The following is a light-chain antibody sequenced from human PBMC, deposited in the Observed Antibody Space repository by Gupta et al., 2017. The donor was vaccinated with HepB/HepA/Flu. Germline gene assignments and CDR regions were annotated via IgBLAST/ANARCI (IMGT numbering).Light chain of an antibody. J-gene: IGKJ1*01. CDR3: QKYNSAPQT. V-gene: IGKV1-27*01. CDR2: AAS. Sequence: DIQMTQSPSSLSASVGDRVTITCRASQGISNYLAWYQQKPGKVPKLLLYAASTLQSGVPSRFSGSGSGTDFTRTISSLQPEDVATYYCQKYNSAPQTFGQGTKVEIK. CDR1: QGISNY.